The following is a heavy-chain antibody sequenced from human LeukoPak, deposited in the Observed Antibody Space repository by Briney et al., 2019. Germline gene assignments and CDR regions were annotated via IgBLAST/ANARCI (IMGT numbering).Heavy chain of an antibody. CDR2: ISWDGGST. D-gene: IGHD5-24*01. Sequence: PGGSLRLSCAASGFTFDDYGMSWVRQAPGKGLEWVSLISWDGGSTYYADSVKGRFTISRDNSKNSLYLQMNSLRTEDTALYYCAKDGERWLQWGYYFDYWGQGTLVTVSS. J-gene: IGHJ4*02. V-gene: IGHV3-43*01. CDR1: GFTFDDYG. CDR3: AKDGERWLQWGYYFDY.